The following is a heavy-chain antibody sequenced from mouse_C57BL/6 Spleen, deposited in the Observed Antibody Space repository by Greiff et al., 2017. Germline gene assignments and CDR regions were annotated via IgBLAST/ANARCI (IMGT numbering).Heavy chain of an antibody. V-gene: IGHV1-72*01. D-gene: IGHD4-1*01. Sequence: QVQLQQPGAELVKPGASVKLSCKASGYTFTSYWMHWVKQRPGRGLEWIGRIDPNSGGTKYNEKFKSKATLTVDKPSSTAYMQISSLTSEDSAVYYCARCKTGRGDYYAMDYWGQGTSVTVSS. CDR3: ARCKTGRGDYYAMDY. J-gene: IGHJ4*01. CDR2: IDPNSGGT. CDR1: GYTFTSYW.